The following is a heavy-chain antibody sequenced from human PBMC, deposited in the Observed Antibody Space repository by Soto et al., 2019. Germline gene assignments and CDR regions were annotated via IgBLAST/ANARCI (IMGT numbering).Heavy chain of an antibody. CDR1: GFTFSDSA. CDR2: IRNKGNNYAT. Sequence: EVQLVESGGGLVQPGGSLKLSCAASGFTFSDSAMHWVRQASGKGLEWVGRIRNKGNNYATAYTASVKGRFTISIDDSTNTVYLQMNSLTVDAAAVYYCTSPRDWTAVYPLDYWGLGTLVTVSS. D-gene: IGHD2-21*01. J-gene: IGHJ4*02. V-gene: IGHV3-73*02. CDR3: TSPRDWTAVYPLDY.